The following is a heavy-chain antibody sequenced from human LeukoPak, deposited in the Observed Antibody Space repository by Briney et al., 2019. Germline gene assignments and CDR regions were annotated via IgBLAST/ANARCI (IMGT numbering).Heavy chain of an antibody. J-gene: IGHJ3*02. Sequence: GGSLRLSCAASGFTVSSNYMSWVRQAPGKGLEWVSIIYSGGSTYYADSVKGRFTISRDNSKNTLYLQMNSLRAEDTAMYYCARYRLDAFDIWGQGTMVTVSS. D-gene: IGHD1-14*01. CDR3: ARYRLDAFDI. V-gene: IGHV3-53*01. CDR2: IYSGGST. CDR1: GFTVSSNY.